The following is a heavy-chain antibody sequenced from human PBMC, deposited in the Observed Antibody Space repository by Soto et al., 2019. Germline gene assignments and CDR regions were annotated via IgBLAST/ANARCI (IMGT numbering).Heavy chain of an antibody. D-gene: IGHD1-7*01. Sequence: PGGPKRHSCAAYEGTFVDYGCHWVRQAPGKGLEWLAVISYDGGSTYYADSVKGRFTISRDNSKNTLYLQMNSLRAEDTAVYYCAKGGNWNYPDYWGQGTLVTVSS. CDR3: AKGGNWNYPDY. V-gene: IGHV3-30*18. CDR2: ISYDGGST. CDR1: EGTFVDYG. J-gene: IGHJ4*02.